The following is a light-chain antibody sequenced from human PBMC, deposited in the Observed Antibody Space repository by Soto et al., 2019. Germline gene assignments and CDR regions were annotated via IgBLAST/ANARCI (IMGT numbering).Light chain of an antibody. V-gene: IGLV4-69*01. J-gene: IGLJ3*02. Sequence: QPVLTQSPSASASLGASVKLTCTLSSGHSSYAIAWHQQQPEKGPRYLMKINSDGSHSKGDGIPDRFSGSSSGTERCLTISSLQSEDEADYYCQTWGSGIPWVFGGGTKLTVL. CDR2: INSDGSH. CDR3: QTWGSGIPWV. CDR1: SGHSSYA.